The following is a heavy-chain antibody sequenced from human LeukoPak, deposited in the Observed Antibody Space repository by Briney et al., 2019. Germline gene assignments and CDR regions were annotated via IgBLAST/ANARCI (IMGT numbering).Heavy chain of an antibody. Sequence: GGSLRLSCAASGFTFRSCGMHWVRQAPGKGLEGVAFIRYDGSNKYYADSVKGRFTISRDNSKNTLYLQMNSLRAEDTAVYYCAKDLGQLVGTFDYWGQGTLVTVSS. J-gene: IGHJ4*02. CDR2: IRYDGSNK. D-gene: IGHD6-13*01. CDR3: AKDLGQLVGTFDY. V-gene: IGHV3-30*02. CDR1: GFTFRSCG.